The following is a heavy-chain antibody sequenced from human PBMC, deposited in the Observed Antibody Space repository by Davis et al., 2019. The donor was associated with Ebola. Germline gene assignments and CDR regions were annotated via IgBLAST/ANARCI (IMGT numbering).Heavy chain of an antibody. Sequence: GESLKISCAASGFTFSSYAMSWVRQAPGKGLEWVSAISGSGGSTYYADSVKGRFTISRDNSKNTLYLQMNSLRAEDTAVYYCAKDWLSVVVAATSAFDIWGQGTMVTVSS. CDR2: ISGSGGST. CDR1: GFTFSSYA. CDR3: AKDWLSVVVAATSAFDI. J-gene: IGHJ3*02. D-gene: IGHD2-15*01. V-gene: IGHV3-23*01.